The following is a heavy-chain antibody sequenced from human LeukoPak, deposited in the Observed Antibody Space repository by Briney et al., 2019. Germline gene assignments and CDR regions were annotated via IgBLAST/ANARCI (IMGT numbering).Heavy chain of an antibody. CDR2: ISGSGTT. D-gene: IGHD3-10*01. V-gene: IGHV3-23*01. J-gene: IGHJ4*02. Sequence: GGSLRLSCVASGFTFSKYAMTWVRQAPGKGLEWVSSISGSGTTYYAESVKGRFTVSRDNSKNTLYLQVNSLRAGDTAVYYCAKDPMVRGSTYDYWGQGTLVTVSS. CDR3: AKDPMVRGSTYDY. CDR1: GFTFSKYA.